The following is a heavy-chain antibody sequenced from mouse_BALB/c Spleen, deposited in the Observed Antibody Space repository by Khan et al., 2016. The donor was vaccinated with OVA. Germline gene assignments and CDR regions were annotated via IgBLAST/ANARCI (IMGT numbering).Heavy chain of an antibody. D-gene: IGHD1-1*01. V-gene: IGHV3-2*02. CDR2: ISYSGRT. CDR3: ARSVTITTVVATDFDY. Sequence: EVQLQESGPGLVKPSQSLSLTCTVTGYSITSDYAWNWIRQFPGNKLEWVGYISYSGRTSYNPSLKSRISITRDTSKIQFFLQLSSVTTEDTATYDCARSVTITTVVATDFDYWGQGTTLTVSS. CDR1: GYSITSDYA. J-gene: IGHJ2*01.